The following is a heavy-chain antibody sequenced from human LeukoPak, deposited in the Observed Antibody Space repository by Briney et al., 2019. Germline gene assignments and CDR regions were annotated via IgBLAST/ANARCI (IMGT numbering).Heavy chain of an antibody. D-gene: IGHD3-22*01. CDR3: ARALPVSTMIVVVIPFFDY. CDR1: GYTFTSYG. J-gene: IGHJ4*02. Sequence: GASVKASCKASGYTFTSYGISWVRQAPGQGLEWMGWISAYNGNTTYAQKLQGRVTMTTDTSTCTAYMELRSLRSDDTAVYYCARALPVSTMIVVVIPFFDYWGQGTLVTVSS. CDR2: ISAYNGNT. V-gene: IGHV1-18*01.